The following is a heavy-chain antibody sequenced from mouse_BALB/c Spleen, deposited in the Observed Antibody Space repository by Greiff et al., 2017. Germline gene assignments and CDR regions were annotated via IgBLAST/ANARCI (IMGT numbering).Heavy chain of an antibody. CDR1: GYSITSDYA. V-gene: IGHV3-2*02. CDR3: ARGGTWFAY. CDR2: ISYSGST. J-gene: IGHJ3*01. Sequence: VQLKESGPGLVKPSQSLSLTCTVTGYSITSDYAWNWIRQFPGNKLEWMGYISYSGSTSYNPSLKSRISITRDTSKNQFFLQLNSVTTEDTATYYCARGGTWFAYWGQGTLVTVSA. D-gene: IGHD6-1*01.